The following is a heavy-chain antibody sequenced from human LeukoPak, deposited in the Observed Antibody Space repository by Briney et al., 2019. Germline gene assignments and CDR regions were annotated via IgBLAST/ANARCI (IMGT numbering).Heavy chain of an antibody. CDR2: IKQDGSEK. V-gene: IGHV3-7*01. Sequence: PGGSLRLSCAASGFTFSSYWMSWVRQAPGKGLEWVANIKQDGSEKYYVDSVKGRFTISRDNAKNSLYLQMNSLRAEDTAVYYCARMYYHDSSDYYWAPDYWGQGTLVTVSS. D-gene: IGHD3-22*01. CDR3: ARMYYHDSSDYYWAPDY. J-gene: IGHJ4*02. CDR1: GFTFSSYW.